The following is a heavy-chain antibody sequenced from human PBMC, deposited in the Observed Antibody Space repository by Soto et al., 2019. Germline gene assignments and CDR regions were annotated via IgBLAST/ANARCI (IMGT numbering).Heavy chain of an antibody. CDR2: TYYRSKWYN. D-gene: IGHD3-9*01. J-gene: IGHJ6*02. CDR3: ARDPYDILTGPVNYYYYGMDV. CDR1: GDSVSSNSAA. V-gene: IGHV6-1*01. Sequence: SQTLSLTCAISGDSVSSNSAAWNWIRQSPSRGLEWLGRTYYRSKWYNDYAVSVKSRITINPDTSKNQFSLQLNSVTPEDTAVYYCARDPYDILTGPVNYYYYGMDVWGQGTTVTVSS.